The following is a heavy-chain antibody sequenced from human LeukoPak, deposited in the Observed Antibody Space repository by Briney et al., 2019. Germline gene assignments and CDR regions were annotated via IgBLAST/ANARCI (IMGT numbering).Heavy chain of an antibody. CDR3: ARDRSQGYFDWLLSNTNAFDI. J-gene: IGHJ3*02. V-gene: IGHV1-18*01. Sequence: ASVKVSCKASGYTFTSYGISWVRQAPGQGLEWMGWISAYNGNTNYAQKLQGRVSMTTDTSTTTAYMELRSLRSDDTAVYFCARDRSQGYFDWLLSNTNAFDIWGQGTMVTVSS. CDR2: ISAYNGNT. D-gene: IGHD3-9*01. CDR1: GYTFTSYG.